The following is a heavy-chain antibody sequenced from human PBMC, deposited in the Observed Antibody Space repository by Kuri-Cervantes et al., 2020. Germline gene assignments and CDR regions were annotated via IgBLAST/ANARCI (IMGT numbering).Heavy chain of an antibody. CDR3: ARESTVGATTSFDY. D-gene: IGHD1-26*01. CDR1: GFTFSNAW. V-gene: IGHV3-23*01. Sequence: GGSLRLSCAASGFTFSNAWMSWVRQAPGKGLEWVSSISGSGGSSYHAVSVKGRCTISRDNSRNTLYLQMNSLRAEDTAEYYCARESTVGATTSFDYWGQGTLVTVSS. J-gene: IGHJ4*02. CDR2: ISGSGGSS.